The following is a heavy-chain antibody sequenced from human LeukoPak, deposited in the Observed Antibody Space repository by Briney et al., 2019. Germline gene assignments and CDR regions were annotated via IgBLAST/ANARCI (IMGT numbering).Heavy chain of an antibody. CDR1: GFIFSNYA. CDR2: IVGSGADT. Sequence: PGASLRLSCTASGFIFSNYAMSWARQAPGKGLEWVSAIVGSGADTYYADPVKGRFTISRDNPRNTLYLQMNSLRAEDTAVYCAKWGDYDVLTGYYDPDNWGQGTLVTVSS. V-gene: IGHV3-23*01. J-gene: IGHJ4*02. D-gene: IGHD3-9*01. CDR3: AKWGDYDVLTGYYDPDN.